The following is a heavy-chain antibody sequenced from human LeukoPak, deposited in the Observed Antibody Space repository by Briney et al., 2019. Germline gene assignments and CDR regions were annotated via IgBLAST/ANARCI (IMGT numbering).Heavy chain of an antibody. J-gene: IGHJ4*02. V-gene: IGHV3-74*01. Sequence: PGGSLRLSCAASGFTFSTYGIYWVRQAPGKGLVWVSRINGDGSSTNYADSVKGRFTISRDNAKNTLYLQMNSLRAEDTAVYYCARGYYSGPGGYWGQGNLVTVSS. CDR3: ARGYYSGPGGY. CDR1: GFTFSTYG. CDR2: INGDGSST. D-gene: IGHD4-11*01.